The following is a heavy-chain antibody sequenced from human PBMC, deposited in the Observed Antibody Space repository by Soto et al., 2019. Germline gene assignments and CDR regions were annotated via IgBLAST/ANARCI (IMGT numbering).Heavy chain of an antibody. CDR1: GDTFNSYV. Sequence: QVQLVQSGPEVKKPGSSVKVSCKASGDTFNSYVITWVRQAPGQGLEWLGGIITAFGTTSYAQNFQDRLTITADEGATTNHKEVSSLTSYDTAMYYCSRSYGYTFGGSLDNWGQGTLVTVSS. CDR2: IITAFGTT. V-gene: IGHV1-69*01. CDR3: SRSYGYTFGGSLDN. D-gene: IGHD5-18*01. J-gene: IGHJ4*02.